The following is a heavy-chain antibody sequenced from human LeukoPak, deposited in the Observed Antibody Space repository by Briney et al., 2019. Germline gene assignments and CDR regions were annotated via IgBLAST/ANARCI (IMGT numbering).Heavy chain of an antibody. D-gene: IGHD6-19*01. Sequence: GGSLSLSCAASGLTFSSYGMNWVRHAPGKGLEWVAFIRYDGSHKYYADSVKGRFTVYRDNCKNIVYLHMNSLRAEDTAVYYCAKKYSSCRRPYDYYMDVWGKGTTVIVSS. CDR1: GLTFSSYG. CDR2: IRYDGSHK. CDR3: AKKYSSCRRPYDYYMDV. V-gene: IGHV3-30*02. J-gene: IGHJ6*03.